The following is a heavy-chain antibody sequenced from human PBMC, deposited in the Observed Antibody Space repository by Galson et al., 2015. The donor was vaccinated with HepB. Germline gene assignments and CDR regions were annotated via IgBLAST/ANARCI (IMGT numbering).Heavy chain of an antibody. D-gene: IGHD1-20*01. J-gene: IGHJ4*02. CDR2: FDPEDGET. CDR1: GSTLTELS. Sequence: SVTVSCKVSGSTLTELSMHWVRQAPGKGLEWMGGFDPEDGETIYAQKFQGRVTMTEDTSTDTAYMELSSLRSEDTAVYYCATDLNWNDGTAAWGQGTLVTVSS. CDR3: ATDLNWNDGTAA. V-gene: IGHV1-24*01.